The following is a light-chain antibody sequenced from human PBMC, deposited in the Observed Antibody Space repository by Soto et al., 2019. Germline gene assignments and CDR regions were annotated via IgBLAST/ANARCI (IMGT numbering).Light chain of an antibody. CDR1: SSDVGGYNY. V-gene: IGLV2-14*01. Sequence: QSALTQPASVSGSPGQSSTISFTGTSSDVGGYNYVSWYQQHPGKAPKLMIYEVSNRPSGVSNRFSGSKSGNTASLTISGLQAEDEADYYCSSYTSSSTLVFGGGTQLTVL. CDR2: EVS. J-gene: IGLJ2*01. CDR3: SSYTSSSTLV.